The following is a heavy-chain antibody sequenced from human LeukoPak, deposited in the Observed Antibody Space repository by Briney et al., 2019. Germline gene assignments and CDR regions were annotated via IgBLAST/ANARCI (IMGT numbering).Heavy chain of an antibody. D-gene: IGHD2-21*01. J-gene: IGHJ4*02. V-gene: IGHV3-21*01. CDR3: ASPSYSATDY. CDR1: GFTFSSYS. Sequence: GGSLRLSCAASGFTFSSYSMNWVRQAPGKGLEGFSSISSSSSYIYYAHPVKGRFTIYRDNAKNSLYMQINSLRAEDTAVYYCASPSYSATDYWGQGTLVTVSS. CDR2: ISSSSSYI.